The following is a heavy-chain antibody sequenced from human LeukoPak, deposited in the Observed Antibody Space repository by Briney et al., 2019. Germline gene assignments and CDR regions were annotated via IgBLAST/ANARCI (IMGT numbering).Heavy chain of an antibody. J-gene: IGHJ5*02. CDR3: ARDKGDIVGATGYNWFDP. CDR2: INPNSGGT. CDR1: GYTFTGYY. Sequence: ASVKVSCKASGYTFTGYYMHWVRQAPGQGLEWMGWINPNSGGTNYAQKFQGRVTMTRDTSISTAYMELSRLRSDDTAVYYCARDKGDIVGATGYNWFDPWGQGTLVTVSS. V-gene: IGHV1-2*02. D-gene: IGHD1-26*01.